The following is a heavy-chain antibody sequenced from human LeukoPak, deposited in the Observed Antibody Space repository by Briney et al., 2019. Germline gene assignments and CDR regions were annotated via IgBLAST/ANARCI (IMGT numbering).Heavy chain of an antibody. D-gene: IGHD3-22*01. V-gene: IGHV3-64D*06. CDR1: GFTFSRYL. CDR3: VKDANYYDSSGYYDY. J-gene: IGHJ4*02. Sequence: PGGSLRLSGSASGFTFSRYLMHWVRQAPGKGLEYVSAISTNGGSTYYADSVKGRFTISRDNSKNTLYLQMSSLRTEDTAVYYCVKDANYYDSSGYYDYWGQGTLVTVSS. CDR2: ISTNGGST.